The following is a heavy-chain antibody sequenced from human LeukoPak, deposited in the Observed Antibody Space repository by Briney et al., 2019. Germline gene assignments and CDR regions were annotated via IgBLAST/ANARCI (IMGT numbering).Heavy chain of an antibody. CDR3: AKGTYDSRGHFDY. CDR1: GFTFSSYA. V-gene: IGHV3-23*01. J-gene: IGHJ4*02. Sequence: GGSLRLSCAASGFTFSSYAMTWVRQAPGKGLEWVSGISGSGTNTYYADSVKGRLTISRDNSKNTLYLQMNSLRAEDTAAYYCAKGTYDSRGHFDYWGQGTLVSVSS. D-gene: IGHD3-22*01. CDR2: ISGSGTNT.